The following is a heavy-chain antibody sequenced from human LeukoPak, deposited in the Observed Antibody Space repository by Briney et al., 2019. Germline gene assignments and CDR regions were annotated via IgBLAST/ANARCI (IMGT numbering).Heavy chain of an antibody. D-gene: IGHD3-10*01. Sequence: PGGSLRLSCAASRFTFRNFAMTWVRQAPGKGLDWVSTMSSTDGTTFYADSVKGRFTISRDTSKNILYLQMNNLRAEDTAVYHCAKRGVRGSYYFDHWGQGTLVTVSS. CDR3: AKRGVRGSYYFDH. CDR1: RFTFRNFA. V-gene: IGHV3-23*01. CDR2: MSSTDGTT. J-gene: IGHJ4*02.